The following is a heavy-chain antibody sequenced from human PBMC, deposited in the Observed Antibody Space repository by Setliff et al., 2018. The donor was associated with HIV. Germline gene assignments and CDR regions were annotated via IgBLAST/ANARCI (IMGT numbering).Heavy chain of an antibody. D-gene: IGHD6-13*01. CDR3: ARHRYSSSINWFDP. V-gene: IGHV4-34*01. Sequence: PSETLSLTCAVYGGSFTTYYWSWIRQTPGKGLEWIGENNHGGSTNYNPSLKSRVTISVDRPKNQFFLKLTSVTATDTAVYYCARHRYSSSINWFDPWGQGTLVTVSS. CDR2: NNHGGST. J-gene: IGHJ5*02. CDR1: GGSFTTYY.